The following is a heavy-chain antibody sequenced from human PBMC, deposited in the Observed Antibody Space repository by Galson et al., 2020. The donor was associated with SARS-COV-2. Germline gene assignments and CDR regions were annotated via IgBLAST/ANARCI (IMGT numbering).Heavy chain of an antibody. J-gene: IGHJ6*02. CDR2: FDPEDGET. CDR1: GYTLTELS. Sequence: ASVKVSCKVSGYTLTELSMHWVRQAPGKGLEWMGGFDPEDGETIYAQKFQGRVTMTEDTSTDTAYMELSSLRSEDTDVYYCATVAVAGHYYYYGMDVWGQGTTVTVSS. D-gene: IGHD6-19*01. CDR3: ATVAVAGHYYYYGMDV. V-gene: IGHV1-24*01.